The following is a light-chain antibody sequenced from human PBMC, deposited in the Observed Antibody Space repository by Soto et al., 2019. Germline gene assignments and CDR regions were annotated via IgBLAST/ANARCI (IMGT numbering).Light chain of an antibody. J-gene: IGLJ3*02. Sequence: HSVMTQPASVSGSLGQSITISCTGSKSDIGIFNLVSWYQQDPGKAPKLIIFEVNKRPSGISSRFSGSKSANTASLTIAGIQPDDESKYYCASYTGGTNFMVFGGGTKVTVL. CDR1: KSDIGIFNL. V-gene: IGLV2-23*02. CDR3: ASYTGGTNFMV. CDR2: EVN.